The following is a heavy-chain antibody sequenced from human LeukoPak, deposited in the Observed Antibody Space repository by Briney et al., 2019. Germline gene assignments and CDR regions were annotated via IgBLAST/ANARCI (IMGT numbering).Heavy chain of an antibody. CDR1: GFTFSSYS. Sequence: GGSLRLSCAASGFTFSSYSMNWVRQAPGKGLEWVSSISSSSSYIYYADSVKGRLTISRDNAKNSLYLQMNSLRAEDTAVYYCARDGWFGEDPVYAFDIWGQGTMVIVSS. CDR2: ISSSSSYI. CDR3: ARDGWFGEDPVYAFDI. D-gene: IGHD3-10*01. J-gene: IGHJ3*02. V-gene: IGHV3-21*04.